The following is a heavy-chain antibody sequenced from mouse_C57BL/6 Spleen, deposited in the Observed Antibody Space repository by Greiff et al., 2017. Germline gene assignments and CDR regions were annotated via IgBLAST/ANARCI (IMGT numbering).Heavy chain of an antibody. D-gene: IGHD1-1*01. CDR2: IYPGDGDT. J-gene: IGHJ2*01. CDR1: GYAFSSYW. Sequence: QVQLKESGAELVKPGASVKISCKASGYAFSSYWMNWVKQRPGKGLEWIGQIYPGDGDTNYNGKFKGKATLTADKSSSTAYMQLSSLTSEDSAVYFCARGVVASYYFDYWGKGTNHTVSS. V-gene: IGHV1-80*01. CDR3: ARGVVASYYFDY.